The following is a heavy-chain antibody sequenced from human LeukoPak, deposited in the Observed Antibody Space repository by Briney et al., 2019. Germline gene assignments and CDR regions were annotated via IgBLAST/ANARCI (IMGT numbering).Heavy chain of an antibody. CDR3: ARARAEGSTSYRSYFDY. D-gene: IGHD2-2*01. Sequence: GGSLRLSCAASGFTFSSYSMNWVRQAPGKGPEWVSSISSSSSYIYYAVSVKGRFTISRDNAKNSLYLQMNSLRAEDTAVYYCARARAEGSTSYRSYFDYWGQGTLVTVSS. CDR2: ISSSSSYI. CDR1: GFTFSSYS. J-gene: IGHJ4*02. V-gene: IGHV3-21*01.